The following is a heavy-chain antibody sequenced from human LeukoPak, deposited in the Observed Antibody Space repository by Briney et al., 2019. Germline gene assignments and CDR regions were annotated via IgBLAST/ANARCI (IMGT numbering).Heavy chain of an antibody. V-gene: IGHV4-59*02. CDR2: FYYSGIS. CDR1: GGSVSSFY. D-gene: IGHD6-19*01. Sequence: SETLSLTCTVPGGSVSSFYWTLIRQPPGKGLEWLGNFYYSGISNYNPSLTGRVTISIDTSKNQVSLKLSSLTAADTAVYYCGRGGGQWPVDYWGQGTLVTVSS. J-gene: IGHJ4*02. CDR3: GRGGGQWPVDY.